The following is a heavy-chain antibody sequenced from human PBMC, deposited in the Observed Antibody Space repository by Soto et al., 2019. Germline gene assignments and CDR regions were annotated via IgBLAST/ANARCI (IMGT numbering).Heavy chain of an antibody. CDR1: GGSISSYY. CDR3: ARDLGYCSGGSCSRPAFDI. J-gene: IGHJ3*02. Sequence: SETLSLTCTVSGGSISSYYWSWIRQPPGKGLEWIGYIYYSGSTNYNPSLKSRVTISVDTSKNQFSLKLSSVTAADTAVYYCARDLGYCSGGSCSRPAFDIWGQGTMVTVSS. D-gene: IGHD2-15*01. V-gene: IGHV4-59*01. CDR2: IYYSGST.